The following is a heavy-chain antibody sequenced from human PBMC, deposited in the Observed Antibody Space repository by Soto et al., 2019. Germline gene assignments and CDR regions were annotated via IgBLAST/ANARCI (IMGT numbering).Heavy chain of an antibody. CDR2: ISVYSGIT. CDR1: GYTFTRNA. J-gene: IGHJ6*02. V-gene: IGHV1-18*01. CDR3: ARDLSWVYSSGKWYTSEGDYGMDV. Sequence: QVQLVQSGAEVKEPGASVKVSCKASGYTFTRNAFSWVRQAPGQGLEWMGWISVYSGITKYAQNFQDRVTMTTETSTNTAYMELRSLRSDYTAVYYCARDLSWVYSSGKWYTSEGDYGMDVWGQGTTVTVSS. D-gene: IGHD3-22*01.